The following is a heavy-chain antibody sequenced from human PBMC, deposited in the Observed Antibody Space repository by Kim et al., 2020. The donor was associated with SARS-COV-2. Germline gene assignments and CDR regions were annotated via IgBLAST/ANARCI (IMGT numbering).Heavy chain of an antibody. V-gene: IGHV3-33*01. Sequence: YEASGKGRFTVSRENSKNTLHVEMNSLSADDPAVYYCARALRVVTHYFNYWGQGTLVTVSS. J-gene: IGHJ4*02. D-gene: IGHD3-3*01. CDR3: ARALRVVTHYFNY.